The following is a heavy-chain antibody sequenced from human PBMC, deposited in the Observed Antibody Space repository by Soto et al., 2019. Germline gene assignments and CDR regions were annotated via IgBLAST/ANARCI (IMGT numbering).Heavy chain of an antibody. CDR2: INPDSGTS. Sequence: ASVKVSCEASGYTLSDYFIHWVRQAPGQGLEWMGWINPDSGTSYYAHKFHARVTMTRDTSLGTAYLVLNRLQSDDTAVYYCARSDDLWGPGTLVTVSS. V-gene: IGHV1-2*02. CDR3: ARSDDL. CDR1: GYTLSDYF. J-gene: IGHJ4*01.